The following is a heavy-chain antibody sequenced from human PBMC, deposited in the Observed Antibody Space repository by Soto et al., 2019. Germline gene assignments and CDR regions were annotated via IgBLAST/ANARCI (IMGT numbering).Heavy chain of an antibody. V-gene: IGHV3-23*01. CDR2: IFSGTGVT. J-gene: IGHJ4*02. Sequence: GGSLRLSCSPAGFTMSTYNYDKVRMATGKRLEWVSTIFSGTGVTKYAHSVTGRFTISRDISRNILYLQMNALGVDDTAVYFCARDRQPDGIWTFDYWGRGIQVTVSS. D-gene: IGHD2-15*01. CDR1: GFTMSTYN. CDR3: ARDRQPDGIWTFDY.